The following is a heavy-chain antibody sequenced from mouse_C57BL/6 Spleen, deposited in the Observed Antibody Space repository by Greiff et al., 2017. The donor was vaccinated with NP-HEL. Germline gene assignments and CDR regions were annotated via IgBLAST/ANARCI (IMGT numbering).Heavy chain of an antibody. CDR2: ISYDGSN. CDR3: ARGRLNYYGSSHYFDY. V-gene: IGHV3-6*01. J-gene: IGHJ2*01. Sequence: VQLKQSGPGLVKPSQSLSLTCSVTGYSITSGYYWNWIRQFPGNKLEWMGYISYDGSNNYNPSLKNRISITRDTSKNQFFLKLNSVTTEDTAIYYCARGRLNYYGSSHYFDYWGQGTTLTVSS. CDR1: GYSITSGYY. D-gene: IGHD1-1*01.